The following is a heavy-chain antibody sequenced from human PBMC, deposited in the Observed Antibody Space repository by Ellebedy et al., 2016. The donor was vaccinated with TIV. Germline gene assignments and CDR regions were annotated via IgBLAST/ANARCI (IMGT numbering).Heavy chain of an antibody. CDR1: GFTFSSYG. D-gene: IGHD2-2*01. CDR3: AREVVHSGNFDS. J-gene: IGHJ4*02. V-gene: IGHV3-33*01. CDR2: IWSDGSNK. Sequence: GGSLRLXXAASGFTFSSYGMHWVRQAPGKGLEWVAAIWSDGSNKYYADSVKGRFSISRDNSENTLYLQMNSLRAEDTAVYYCAREVVHSGNFDSWGQGTLVTVSS.